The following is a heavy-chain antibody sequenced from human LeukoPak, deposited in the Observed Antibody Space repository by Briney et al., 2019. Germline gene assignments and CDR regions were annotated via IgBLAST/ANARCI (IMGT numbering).Heavy chain of an antibody. CDR1: GFTFSSYA. CDR3: SKVFLFRTAAGGDY. Sequence: PGGSLRLSCAASGFTFSSYAMSWVRQAPGKGLEWVSAISGSGNGAYYAESVKGRFSISRDNSKNTLYLQMNSLRAEDTAVYYCSKVFLFRTAAGGDYWGQGTLVTVSS. CDR2: ISGSGNGA. J-gene: IGHJ4*02. D-gene: IGHD6-13*01. V-gene: IGHV3-23*01.